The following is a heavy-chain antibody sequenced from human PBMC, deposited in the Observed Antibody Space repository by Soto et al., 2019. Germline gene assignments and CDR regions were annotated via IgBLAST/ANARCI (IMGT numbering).Heavy chain of an antibody. CDR2: ISGSGGST. J-gene: IGHJ4*02. D-gene: IGHD5-18*01. Sequence: GGSLRLSCAASGFTFNNYAMSWVRQAPGKGLEWVSAISGSGGSTYYADSVEGRFTISRDNSENTLYLQMNSLRADDTAVYYCATGSGLLDAMVTDYFDYWGQGTLVTVSS. V-gene: IGHV3-23*01. CDR1: GFTFNNYA. CDR3: ATGSGLLDAMVTDYFDY.